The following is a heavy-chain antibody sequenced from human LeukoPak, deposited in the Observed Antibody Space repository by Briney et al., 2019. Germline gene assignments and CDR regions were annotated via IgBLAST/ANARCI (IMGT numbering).Heavy chain of an antibody. CDR2: ISYDGSNK. D-gene: IGHD4-17*01. CDR3: AKVAGGYGDPRWYFQH. CDR1: GFTFSSYG. Sequence: PGGSLRLSCAASGFTFSSYGMHWVRQAPGKGLEWVAVISYDGSNKYYVDSAKGRFTISRDNSKNTLYLQMNSLRAEDTAVYYCAKVAGGYGDPRWYFQHWGQGTLVTVSS. J-gene: IGHJ1*01. V-gene: IGHV3-30*18.